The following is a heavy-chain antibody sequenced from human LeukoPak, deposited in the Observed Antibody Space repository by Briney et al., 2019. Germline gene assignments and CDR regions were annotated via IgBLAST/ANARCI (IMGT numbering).Heavy chain of an antibody. Sequence: PSETLSLTCTVYGDSISSYYWSWLRQPPGKGLEWLGHIYYSGSTNYNASLKSLVTISVDSSNTQFSLKLSSVTAADTAVYCCARSSGWPDNWFDPWGQGTLVTVSS. J-gene: IGHJ5*02. CDR3: ARSSGWPDNWFDP. CDR2: IYYSGST. CDR1: GDSISSYY. V-gene: IGHV4-59*01. D-gene: IGHD6-19*01.